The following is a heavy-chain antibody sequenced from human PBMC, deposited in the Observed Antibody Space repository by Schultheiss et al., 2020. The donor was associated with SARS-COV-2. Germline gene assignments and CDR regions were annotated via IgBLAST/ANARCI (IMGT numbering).Heavy chain of an antibody. Sequence: GGSLRLSCAASGFTFSTYEMNWVRQAPGQGLEWVSYISSSGSTIHYADSVKGRFTISRDNAKNSLYLQMNSLRAEDTAVYYCARDRASGPGWLDPWGQGTLVTVSS. CDR3: ARDRASGPGWLDP. V-gene: IGHV3-48*03. J-gene: IGHJ5*02. CDR1: GFTFSTYE. D-gene: IGHD3-10*01. CDR2: ISSSGSTI.